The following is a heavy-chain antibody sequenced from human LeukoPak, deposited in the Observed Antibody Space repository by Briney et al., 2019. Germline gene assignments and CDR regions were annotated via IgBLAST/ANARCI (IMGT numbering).Heavy chain of an antibody. Sequence: GGSLRLSCAASGFTFSSYGVHWVRQAPGKGLEWVAFIRYDGSNKYYADSVKGRFTISRDNSKNTLYLQMNSLRAEDTAVYYCAKEIVGAIAGTDYWGQGTLVTVSS. CDR3: AKEIVGAIAGTDY. J-gene: IGHJ4*02. CDR1: GFTFSSYG. CDR2: IRYDGSNK. D-gene: IGHD1-26*01. V-gene: IGHV3-30*02.